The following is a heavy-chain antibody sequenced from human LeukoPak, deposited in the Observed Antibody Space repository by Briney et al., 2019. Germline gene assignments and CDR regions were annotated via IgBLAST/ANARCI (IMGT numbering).Heavy chain of an antibody. CDR1: GFTFSSYS. CDR2: ISSSSSTI. J-gene: IGHJ4*02. V-gene: IGHV3-48*01. D-gene: IGHD3-3*01. Sequence: QAGGSLRLSCAASGFTFSSYSMNWVRQAPGKGLEWVSYISSSSSTIYYADSVKGRFTISRDNAKNSLYLQMNSLRAEDTAVYYCARHSDFWSGYPDYWGQGTLVTVSS. CDR3: ARHSDFWSGYPDY.